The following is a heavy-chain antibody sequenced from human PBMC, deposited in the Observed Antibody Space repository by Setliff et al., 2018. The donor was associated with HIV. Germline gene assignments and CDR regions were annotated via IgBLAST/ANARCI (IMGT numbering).Heavy chain of an antibody. Sequence: GESLKISCATSGFTLSTYGMHWVRQAPGKGLEWVARVHYNGNDKFYVDSVKGRFTISRDNSENTLYLQMDGLRAEDTAVYYCAKDKGGYSWNYFDYWGPGTQVTVSS. CDR2: VHYNGNDK. V-gene: IGHV3-30*02. D-gene: IGHD1-20*01. CDR1: GFTLSTYG. CDR3: AKDKGGYSWNYFDY. J-gene: IGHJ4*02.